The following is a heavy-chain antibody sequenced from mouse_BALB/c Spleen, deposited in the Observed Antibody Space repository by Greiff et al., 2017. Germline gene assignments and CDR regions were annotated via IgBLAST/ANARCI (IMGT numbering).Heavy chain of an antibody. J-gene: IGHJ2*01. CDR2: ISSGGSYT. Sequence: EVMLVESGGGLVKPGGSLKLSCAASGFTFSSYAMSWVRQSPEKRLEWVAEISSGGSYTYYPDTVTGRFTISRDNAKNTLYLEMSSLRSEDTAMYYCAKIYGNYFDYWGQGTTLTVSS. D-gene: IGHD2-1*01. CDR1: GFTFSSYA. CDR3: AKIYGNYFDY. V-gene: IGHV5-9-4*01.